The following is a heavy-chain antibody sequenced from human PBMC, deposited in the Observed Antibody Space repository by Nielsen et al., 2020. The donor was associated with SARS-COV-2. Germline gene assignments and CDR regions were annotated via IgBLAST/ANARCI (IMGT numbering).Heavy chain of an antibody. V-gene: IGHV3-74*01. CDR1: GFTFSSYG. CDR2: IDSDGRNK. CDR3: AGVPY. Sequence: GESLKISCAASGFTFSSYGMHWVRQVPGKGLVWVSRIDSDGRNKVYADSVKGRFTISRDNARNTVYLQMNSLRPEDTAVYYCAGVPYWGQGTLVTVSS. J-gene: IGHJ4*02.